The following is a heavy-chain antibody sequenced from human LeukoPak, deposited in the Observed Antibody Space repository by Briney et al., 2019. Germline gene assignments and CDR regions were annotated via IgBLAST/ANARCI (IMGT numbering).Heavy chain of an antibody. CDR2: IPASGSTT. J-gene: IGHJ3*02. CDR3: ARDAAYGTDAFDI. CDR1: GFNFNSYS. V-gene: IGHV3-48*04. D-gene: IGHD3-10*01. Sequence: PGGSLRLSCAASGFNFNSYSLTWVRQAPGKGLEWLAYIPASGSTTFSADSVKGRFTISRDNAKNSVYLQMTSLKADDTAVYYCARDAAYGTDAFDIWGQGAMVTVSS.